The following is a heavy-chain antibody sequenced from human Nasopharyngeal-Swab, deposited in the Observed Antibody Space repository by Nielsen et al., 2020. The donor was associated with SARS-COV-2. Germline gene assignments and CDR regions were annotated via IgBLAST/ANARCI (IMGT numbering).Heavy chain of an antibody. CDR2: ISSSGSTI. J-gene: IGHJ4*02. CDR1: GFTFSDYY. V-gene: IGHV3-11*04. D-gene: IGHD1-1*01. Sequence: GESLKISCAASGFTFSDYYMSWIRQAPGKGLEWVLYISSSGSTIYYADSVKGRFTISRDNAKNSLYLQMNSLRAEDTAVYYCVREGPTGTTIWGQGTLVTVSS. CDR3: VREGPTGTTI.